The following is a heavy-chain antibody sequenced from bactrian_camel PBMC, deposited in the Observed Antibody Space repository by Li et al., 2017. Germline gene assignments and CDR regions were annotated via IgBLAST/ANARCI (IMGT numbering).Heavy chain of an antibody. CDR2: INAGVYRT. J-gene: IGHJ4*01. CDR1: GFTFSTYG. D-gene: IGHD2*01. CDR3: AAVKEWGVVVAGLRRLTTTT. V-gene: IGHV3S40*01. Sequence: VQLVESGGGLVQPGGSLRLSCATSGFTFSTYGMSWVRQAPGKGLEWVSAINAGVYRTYYADSVKGRMTISEDNSKKTVYLQMDGLKPDDTAMYYCAAVKEWGVVVAGLRRLTTTTGARGPRSPSP.